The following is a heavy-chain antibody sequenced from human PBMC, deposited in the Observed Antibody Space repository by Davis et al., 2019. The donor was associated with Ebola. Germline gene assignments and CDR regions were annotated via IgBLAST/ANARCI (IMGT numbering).Heavy chain of an antibody. D-gene: IGHD6-6*01. V-gene: IGHV5-51*01. Sequence: PGGSLRLSCTGSGYTFTSYWIGWVRQLPGKGLEWMGIIYPGDSDTRYSPSFQGQVTISADKSISTAYLQWSSLKASDTAMYYCARLIAARPDDYYYGMDVWGQGTTVTVSS. CDR1: GYTFTSYW. CDR3: ARLIAARPDDYYYGMDV. J-gene: IGHJ6*02. CDR2: IYPGDSDT.